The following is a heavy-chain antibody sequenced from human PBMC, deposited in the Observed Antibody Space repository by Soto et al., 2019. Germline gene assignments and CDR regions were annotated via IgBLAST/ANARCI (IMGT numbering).Heavy chain of an antibody. CDR2: IIPIFGTP. CDR1: GGIFSTYA. Sequence: QVQLVQSGAEVKKPGSSVKVSCKASGGIFSTYAISWVRQAPGQGLEWMGGIIPIFGTPNYAQRFQGRVTITAAASTSTAYMELSRLRSEDTAVYYCERERSHCGSGNFYNRFDFWCQGTLVTVSS. J-gene: IGHJ4*02. D-gene: IGHD3-10*01. CDR3: ERERSHCGSGNFYNRFDF. V-gene: IGHV1-69*01.